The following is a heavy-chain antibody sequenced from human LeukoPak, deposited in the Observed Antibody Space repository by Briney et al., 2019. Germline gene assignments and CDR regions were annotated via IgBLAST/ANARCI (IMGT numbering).Heavy chain of an antibody. Sequence: ASVKVSCKASGYTFTSYGISWVRQAPGQGLEWMGWISAYNGNTNDAQKLQGRVTMTTDTSTSTAYMELRSLRSDDTAVYYCARDRGDVLLWFGELVKFDPWGQGTLVTVSS. V-gene: IGHV1-18*01. D-gene: IGHD3-10*01. CDR1: GYTFTSYG. CDR3: ARDRGDVLLWFGELVKFDP. CDR2: ISAYNGNT. J-gene: IGHJ5*02.